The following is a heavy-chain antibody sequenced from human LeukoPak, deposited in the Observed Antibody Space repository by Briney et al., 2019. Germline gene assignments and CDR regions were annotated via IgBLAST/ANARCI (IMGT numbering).Heavy chain of an antibody. D-gene: IGHD6-19*01. Sequence: DSVKGRFNISRDNSKNTVYLQMNSLRAEDTAVYYCARDLVIAVAYPYYYGMDVWGQGTTVTVSS. CDR3: ARDLVIAVAYPYYYGMDV. V-gene: IGHV3-30*07. J-gene: IGHJ6*02.